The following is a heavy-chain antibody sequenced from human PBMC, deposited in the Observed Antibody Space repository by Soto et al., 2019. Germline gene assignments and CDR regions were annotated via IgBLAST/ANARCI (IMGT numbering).Heavy chain of an antibody. J-gene: IGHJ6*02. CDR2: ISYDGSNK. CDR1: GFPFSSYG. Sequence: PGGSLRLSCAASGFPFSSYGMHWVRQAPGKGLEWVAVISYDGSNKYYADSVKGRFTISRDNSKNTLYLQMNSLRAEDTGVYYCARDPESVVPAAMPTGKYYYYYYGMDVWGQGTTVTVSS. CDR3: ARDPESVVPAAMPTGKYYYYYYGMDV. V-gene: IGHV3-33*01. D-gene: IGHD2-2*01.